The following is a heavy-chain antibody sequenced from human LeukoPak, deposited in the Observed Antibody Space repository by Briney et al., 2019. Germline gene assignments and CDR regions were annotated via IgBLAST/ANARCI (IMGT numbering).Heavy chain of an antibody. CDR1: GFTFSSYW. Sequence: GGSLRLSCAASGFTFSSYWMHWVRQAPGKGLVWVSRISRDGSSTSYADSVKGRFTISRDNAKNTLYLQMNSLRAEDTAVYYCAKVLYDSSGDDAFDIWGQGTMVTVSS. J-gene: IGHJ3*02. D-gene: IGHD3-22*01. CDR2: ISRDGSST. CDR3: AKVLYDSSGDDAFDI. V-gene: IGHV3-74*01.